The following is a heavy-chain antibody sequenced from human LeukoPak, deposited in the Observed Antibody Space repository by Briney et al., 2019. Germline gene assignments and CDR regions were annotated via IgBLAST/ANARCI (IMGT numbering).Heavy chain of an antibody. CDR1: GFSFSRFS. CDR2: ISSEGGRK. CDR3: VKDRAIDY. J-gene: IGHJ4*02. Sequence: GGSLRLSCSASGFSFSRFSMHWVCQAPGKGLEYVSSISSEGGRKYYPDSVKGRFTISRDNSKNILYLQMSSLRAEDTAVYYCVKDRAIDYWGQGTLVTVSS. V-gene: IGHV3-64D*08.